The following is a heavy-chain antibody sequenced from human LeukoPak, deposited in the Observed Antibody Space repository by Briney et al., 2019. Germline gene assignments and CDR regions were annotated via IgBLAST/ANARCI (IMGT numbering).Heavy chain of an antibody. CDR2: IKSKTDGGTT. Sequence: PGGSLRLSCAASGFTFSNAWMSWVRQAPGKGLEWVGRIKSKTDGGTTDYAAPVKGRFTISRDDSKNTLYLQMNSLKTEDTAVYCCTTAVAVTGMDVWGQGTTVTVSS. V-gene: IGHV3-15*01. CDR3: TTAVAVTGMDV. CDR1: GFTFSNAW. D-gene: IGHD2-21*02. J-gene: IGHJ6*02.